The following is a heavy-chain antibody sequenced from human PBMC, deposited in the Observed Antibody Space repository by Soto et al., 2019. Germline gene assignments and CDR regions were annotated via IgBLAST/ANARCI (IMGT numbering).Heavy chain of an antibody. V-gene: IGHV1-69*01. Sequence: QVQLVQSGAEVREPGSSVKVSCEASGGTFRSYAINWVRQAPGQGLEWMGGIIPMFGKPNYAEKFLGRVTISADESTRTAYMEVTRLKSADTAVYYCARSMETNYFYCMDVWGLGTTLTVSS. CDR1: GGTFRSYA. CDR3: ARSMETNYFYCMDV. D-gene: IGHD2-8*01. J-gene: IGHJ6*02. CDR2: IIPMFGKP.